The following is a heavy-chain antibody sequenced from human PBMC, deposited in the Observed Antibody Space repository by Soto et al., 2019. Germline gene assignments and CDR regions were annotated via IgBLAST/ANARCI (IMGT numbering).Heavy chain of an antibody. Sequence: PGGSLRLSCTASGFIFSSYTINWVRQAPGKGLEWVSSISGSGSYIYIADSMKGRITISRDNAQNSVHLQMNSLRVEDTAVYYCARLGTAMVADAFDIWGQGTMVTVSS. CDR1: GFIFSSYT. CDR3: ARLGTAMVADAFDI. J-gene: IGHJ3*02. V-gene: IGHV3-21*06. CDR2: ISGSGSYI. D-gene: IGHD5-18*01.